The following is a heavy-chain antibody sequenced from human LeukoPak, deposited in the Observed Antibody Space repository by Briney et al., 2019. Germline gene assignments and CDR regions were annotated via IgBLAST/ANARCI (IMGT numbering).Heavy chain of an antibody. D-gene: IGHD6-19*01. CDR3: ATTTAVAGTLDAFDL. Sequence: SVKVSCKASGGTLSRLTFSWVRQAPGQGLEWMGGIIPMFGTTNYAQNFQGRVTITADESTSTAYMELSRLTSEDTAVYYCATTTAVAGTLDAFDLWGQGTMVTVSS. V-gene: IGHV1-69*01. J-gene: IGHJ3*01. CDR2: IIPMFGTT. CDR1: GGTLSRLT.